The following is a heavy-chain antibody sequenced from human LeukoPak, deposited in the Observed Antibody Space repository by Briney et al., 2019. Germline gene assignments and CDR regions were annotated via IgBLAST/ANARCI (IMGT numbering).Heavy chain of an antibody. V-gene: IGHV3-11*01. CDR1: GFTFSDYY. CDR2: ISSSGSTI. Sequence: PGGSLRLSCAASGFTFSDYYMSWIRQAPGKGLEWVSYISSSGSTIYYADSVKGRFTISRDNAKNSLYLQVNSLRAEDTAVYYCARDRTYYYDSSVGYWGQGTLVTVSS. J-gene: IGHJ4*02. D-gene: IGHD3-22*01. CDR3: ARDRTYYYDSSVGY.